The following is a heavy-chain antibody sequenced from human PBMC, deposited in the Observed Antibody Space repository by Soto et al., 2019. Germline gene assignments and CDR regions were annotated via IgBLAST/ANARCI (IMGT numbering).Heavy chain of an antibody. CDR1: GFTFSGHG. D-gene: IGHD1-26*01. J-gene: IGHJ3*01. V-gene: IGHV3-30*18. CDR3: AKEGSGSRYAFDV. CDR2: VSSDGNIK. Sequence: QVQLVESGGGVVPPGTSLRLSCAASGFTFSGHGMHWVRQAPGKGLEWVAVVSSDGNIKYYADSVKGRLTLSRDNSENTLSLQMSSLSFEVTAVYYCAKEGSGSRYAFDVWGQGTMVTVSS.